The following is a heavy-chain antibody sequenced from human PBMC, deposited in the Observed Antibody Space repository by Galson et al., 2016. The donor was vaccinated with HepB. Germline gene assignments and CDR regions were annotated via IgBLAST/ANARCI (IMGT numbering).Heavy chain of an antibody. Sequence: SLRLSCAASGFTFSSYTLHWVRQAPGKGLEYVSAINDNGGTTYYADSVKGRFTISRDNSKNTLYLQMSSLRAEDTAVYYCVKTFGYGYGIHFFDCLGQGTLVTVSS. V-gene: IGHV3-64D*09. CDR3: VKTFGYGYGIHFFDC. J-gene: IGHJ4*02. CDR1: GFTFSSYT. D-gene: IGHD5-18*01. CDR2: INDNGGTT.